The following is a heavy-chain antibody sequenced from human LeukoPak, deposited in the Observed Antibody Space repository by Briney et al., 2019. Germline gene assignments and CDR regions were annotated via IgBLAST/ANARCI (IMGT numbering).Heavy chain of an antibody. J-gene: IGHJ3*02. D-gene: IGHD4-17*01. CDR2: IIPILGIE. CDR1: GGTFSSYT. V-gene: IGHV1-69*02. CDR3: ASEATVTPDAFDI. Sequence: SVKVSCKASGGTFSSYTISWVRQAPGQGLEWMGRIIPILGIENYAQKFQGRVTITADKSTSTAYMELSSLRSEDTAVYYCASEATVTPDAFDIWGQGTMVTVSS.